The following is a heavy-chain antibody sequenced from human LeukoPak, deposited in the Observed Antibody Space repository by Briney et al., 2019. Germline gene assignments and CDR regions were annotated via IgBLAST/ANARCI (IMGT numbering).Heavy chain of an antibody. J-gene: IGHJ5*02. CDR1: GGCISSSSYY. Sequence: SETLSLTCTVSGGCISSSSYYWGWIRQPPGKGLEWIGSIYYRGSTYYNPSLKSRVTISVDTSKDQFSLKLSSVTAADTAVYYCARVTGSDLWWFDPWGQGTLVTVSS. V-gene: IGHV4-39*07. CDR3: ARVTGSDLWWFDP. D-gene: IGHD3-10*01. CDR2: IYYRGST.